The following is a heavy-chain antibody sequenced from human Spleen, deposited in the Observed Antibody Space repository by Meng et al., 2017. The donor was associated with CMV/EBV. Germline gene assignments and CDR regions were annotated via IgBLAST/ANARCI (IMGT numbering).Heavy chain of an antibody. CDR2: ISSGSDTI. CDR1: GFNFRAYS. CDR3: ARALPSYYYGMDV. V-gene: IGHV3-48*04. Sequence: GESLKISCASSGFNFRAYSMNWVRQAPGRGLEWVSYISSGSDTIYYADSVKGRFSVSRDDAKNSLYLQMNSLRAEDTAVYYCARALPSYYYGMDVWGQGTTVTVSS. J-gene: IGHJ6*02. D-gene: IGHD2-15*01.